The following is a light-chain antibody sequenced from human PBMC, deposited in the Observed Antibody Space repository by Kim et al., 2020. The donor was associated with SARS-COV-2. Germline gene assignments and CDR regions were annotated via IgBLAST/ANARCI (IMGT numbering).Light chain of an antibody. CDR2: GAS. J-gene: IGKJ4*01. V-gene: IGKV3-20*01. CDR3: QYYGDPIA. CDR1: QSFGSSY. Sequence: LSAGDRATLTCRASQSFGSSYLAWYQQKPGQAPRHLIYGASRRAAGIPDRFSGSGSGTDFTLNISRLEPEDFAVYYCQYYGDPIAFGGGTKVDIK.